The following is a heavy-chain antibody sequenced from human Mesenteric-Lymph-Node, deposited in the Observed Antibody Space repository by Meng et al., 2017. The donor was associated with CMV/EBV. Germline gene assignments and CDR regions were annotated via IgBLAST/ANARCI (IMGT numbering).Heavy chain of an antibody. CDR1: GLHFNNE. Sequence: GGSLRLSCVASGLHFNNEMNWVRQAPGKGLEWISYIDAGDTSHYADSVKGRFTIVRDNAKNSLYLQMNNLRAEDTAVYFCARQNYDYWADYSVFFDLWGQGTLVTVSS. CDR3: ARQNYDYWADYSVFFDL. CDR2: IDAGDTS. V-gene: IGHV3-48*03. J-gene: IGHJ4*02. D-gene: IGHD3/OR15-3a*01.